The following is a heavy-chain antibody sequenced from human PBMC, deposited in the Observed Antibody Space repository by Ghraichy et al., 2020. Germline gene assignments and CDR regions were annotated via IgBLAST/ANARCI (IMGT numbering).Heavy chain of an antibody. CDR1: GGSFSGYY. Sequence: SETLSLTCAVYGGSFSGYYWSWIRQPPGKGLEWIGEINHSGSTNYNPSLKSRVTISVDTSKNQFSLKLSSVTAADTAVYYCARHWYSSSEIDYWGQGTLVTVSS. D-gene: IGHD6-13*01. CDR2: INHSGST. J-gene: IGHJ4*02. V-gene: IGHV4-34*01. CDR3: ARHWYSSSEIDY.